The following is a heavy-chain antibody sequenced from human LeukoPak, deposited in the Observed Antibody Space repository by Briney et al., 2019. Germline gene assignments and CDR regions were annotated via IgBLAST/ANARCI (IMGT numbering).Heavy chain of an antibody. CDR3: AKPLVYCGGDCSAGFDY. CDR2: ISGSGGST. J-gene: IGHJ4*02. D-gene: IGHD2-21*02. Sequence: GGSLRLSCAASGFTFSSYAMSWVRQAPGKGLEWVSAISGSGGSTYYADSVKGRFTISRDNSKNTLYLQMNSLRAEDTAVYYCAKPLVYCGGDCSAGFDYWGQGTLVTVSS. V-gene: IGHV3-23*01. CDR1: GFTFSSYA.